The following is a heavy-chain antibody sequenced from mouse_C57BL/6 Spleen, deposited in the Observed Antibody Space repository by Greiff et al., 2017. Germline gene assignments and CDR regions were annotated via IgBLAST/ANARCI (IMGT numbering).Heavy chain of an antibody. Sequence: QVQLQQPGTELVKPGASVKLSCKASGYTFTSYWMHWVKQRPGQGLEWIGNINTSNGGTNYNEKFKSKATLTVDNSSSTAYMQLSSLTSEDSAVYYCARYRYYGSSLYYFDYWGQGTTLTVSS. V-gene: IGHV1-53*01. CDR1: GYTFTSYW. J-gene: IGHJ2*01. CDR3: ARYRYYGSSLYYFDY. CDR2: INTSNGGT. D-gene: IGHD1-1*01.